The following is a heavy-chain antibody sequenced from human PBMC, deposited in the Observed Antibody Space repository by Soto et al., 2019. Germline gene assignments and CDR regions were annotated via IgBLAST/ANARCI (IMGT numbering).Heavy chain of an antibody. D-gene: IGHD3-3*01. CDR2: INPNSGGT. J-gene: IGHJ4*02. V-gene: IGHV1-2*02. CDR1: GYTFTGYY. CDR3: ARDGNTSPDY. Sequence: GESLKISCKASGYTFTGYYMHWVRQAPGQGLEWMGWINPNSGGTNYAQKFQGRVTMTRDTSISTAYMELSRLRSDDTAVYYCARDGNTSPDYWGQGTLVTVSS.